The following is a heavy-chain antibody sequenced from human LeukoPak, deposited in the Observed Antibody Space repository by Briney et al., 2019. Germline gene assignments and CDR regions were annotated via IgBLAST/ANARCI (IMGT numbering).Heavy chain of an antibody. CDR1: GGSISSSSYY. V-gene: IGHV4-39*01. Sequence: PSETLSLTCTVSGGSISSSSYYCGWIRQPPGKGLEWIGSIYYSGSTYYNPSLKSRVTISVDTSKNQFSLKLRSVTAADTAVYYCARVTSRLGWFDPWGQGTLVTVSS. J-gene: IGHJ5*02. CDR2: IYYSGST. D-gene: IGHD1-14*01. CDR3: ARVTSRLGWFDP.